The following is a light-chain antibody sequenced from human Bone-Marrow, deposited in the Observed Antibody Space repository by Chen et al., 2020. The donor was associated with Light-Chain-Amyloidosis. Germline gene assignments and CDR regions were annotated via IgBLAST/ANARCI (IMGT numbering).Light chain of an antibody. CDR2: AAR. J-gene: IGKJ3*01. CDR3: QSYYSAPFT. V-gene: IGKV1-27*01. Sequence: IQMTQSPSYLSASVGDIVSLTCRASRPISFFLAWYQQKPGRLPRLLIYAARTLQSGVPSRFSGSTSGSDFTLTISSLQPEDVATYYCQSYYSAPFTFGPGTKVDIK. CDR1: RPISFF.